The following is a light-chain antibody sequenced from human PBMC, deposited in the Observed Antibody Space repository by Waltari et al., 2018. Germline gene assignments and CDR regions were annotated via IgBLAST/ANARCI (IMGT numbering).Light chain of an antibody. V-gene: IGKV3-20*01. CDR1: QSVSRA. CDR3: QHYVSLPVT. J-gene: IGKJ1*01. Sequence: SGRSSQSVSRALAWYQQNPGQAPRLLIYGASNRATGISDRFSGRGSGTDFSLIISRLGPEDFAVYYCQHYVSLPVTFGQGTKVEIK. CDR2: GAS.